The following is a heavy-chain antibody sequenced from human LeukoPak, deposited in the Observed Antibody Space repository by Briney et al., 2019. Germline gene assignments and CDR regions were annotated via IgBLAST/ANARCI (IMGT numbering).Heavy chain of an antibody. J-gene: IGHJ4*02. D-gene: IGHD3-10*01. CDR1: GYTFTSYA. Sequence: AAVKVSCKASGYTFTSYAMHWVRQAPGQRLEWMGWINAGNGNTKYSQKFQGRVTITRDTSASTAYMELSSLRSEDTAVYYCARAYMVRGVIIGYWGQGTLVTVSS. CDR2: INAGNGNT. V-gene: IGHV1-3*01. CDR3: ARAYMVRGVIIGY.